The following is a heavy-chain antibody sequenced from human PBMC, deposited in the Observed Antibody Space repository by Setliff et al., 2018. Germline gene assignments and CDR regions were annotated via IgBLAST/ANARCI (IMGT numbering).Heavy chain of an antibody. CDR3: ARGRNVAARLFDS. J-gene: IGHJ4*02. CDR2: IYYSGST. D-gene: IGHD6-6*01. V-gene: IGHV4-4*02. Sequence: SETLSLTCAVSGVSINSLNWWTWVRQSPGKGLEWIGYIYYSGSTNYNPSLKSRVTISVDTSKNQFSLNLSSVTAADTAVYYCARGRNVAARLFDSWGQGTLVTVSS. CDR1: GVSINSLNW.